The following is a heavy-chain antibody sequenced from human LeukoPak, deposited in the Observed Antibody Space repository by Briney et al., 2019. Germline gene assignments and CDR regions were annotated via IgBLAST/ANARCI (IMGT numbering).Heavy chain of an antibody. Sequence: GASVKVSCKASGYTFTSYGISWVRQAPGQGLEWMGWISAYNGNTNYAQKLQGRVTMTTDTSTSTAYMELRSLRSDDTAVYYCARAEGVATILDAFDIWGQGTMVTVSS. J-gene: IGHJ3*02. CDR3: ARAEGVATILDAFDI. V-gene: IGHV1-18*01. CDR1: GYTFTSYG. D-gene: IGHD5-12*01. CDR2: ISAYNGNT.